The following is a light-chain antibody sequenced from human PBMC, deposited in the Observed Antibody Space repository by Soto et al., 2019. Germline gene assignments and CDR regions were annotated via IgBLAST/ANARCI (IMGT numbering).Light chain of an antibody. Sequence: DIQMTQSPSTLSASVGGRVTITCRASQSVGTWVAWYQQKPGKAHKLLIYGAYNLESGVHSRFSGSGYGTEFTLTITTLQPDDFATYFCKQYNRNTWSFGPGTKVDIK. J-gene: IGKJ1*01. CDR2: GAY. V-gene: IGKV1-5*01. CDR3: KQYNRNTWS. CDR1: QSVGTW.